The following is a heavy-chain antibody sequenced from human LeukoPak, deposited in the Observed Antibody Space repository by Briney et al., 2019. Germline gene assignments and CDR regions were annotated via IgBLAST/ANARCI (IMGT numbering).Heavy chain of an antibody. D-gene: IGHD6-13*01. CDR3: ARAAAGFRFDY. Sequence: SETLSLTCTVSGGSSSSYYWSWIRQPPGKVLEWIGYIYYSGSTNYNPSLKSRVTISVDTSKNQFSLKLSSVTAADTAVYYCARAAAGFRFDYWGQGTLVTVSS. J-gene: IGHJ4*02. V-gene: IGHV4-59*01. CDR2: IYYSGST. CDR1: GGSSSSYY.